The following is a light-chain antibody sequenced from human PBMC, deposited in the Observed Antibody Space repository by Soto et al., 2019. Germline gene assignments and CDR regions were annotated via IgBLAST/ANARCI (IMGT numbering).Light chain of an antibody. CDR1: SSNIGINY. V-gene: IGLV1-47*01. CDR3: AAWDDSLSSPV. J-gene: IGLJ3*02. CDR2: RNN. Sequence: QSVLTQPPSASGTPGQRVTISCSGSSSNIGINYVYWYQQLPGTAPKLLFYRNNQRPSGVPDRFSGSKSGTSASLAISGLRSEDEADYYCAAWDDSLSSPVFGGGTKLTVL.